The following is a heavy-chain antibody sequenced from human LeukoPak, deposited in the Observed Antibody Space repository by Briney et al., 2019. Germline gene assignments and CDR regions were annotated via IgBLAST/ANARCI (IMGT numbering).Heavy chain of an antibody. V-gene: IGHV3-30*04. J-gene: IGHJ4*02. CDR2: ISYDGSNK. D-gene: IGHD5-12*01. CDR3: ARSLIVATTETLDY. CDR1: GFTFSSYA. Sequence: PGRSLRLSCAASGFTFSSYAKHWVRQAPGKGLEWVAVISYDGSNKYYADSVKGRFTISRDNSKNTLYLQMNSLRAEGTAVYYCARSLIVATTETLDYWGQGTLVTVSS.